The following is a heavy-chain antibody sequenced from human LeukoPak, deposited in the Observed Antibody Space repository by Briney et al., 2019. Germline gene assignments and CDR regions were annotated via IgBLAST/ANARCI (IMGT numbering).Heavy chain of an antibody. V-gene: IGHV3-23*01. Sequence: PGGSLRLSCAASGFTFTSYDMSWVRQAPGKGLEWVSLISGSGGSTFYADSVKGRFTISRDNSKNTLYLQMNSLRAEDTAVYYCAKLGLGSGYHYWGQGTLVTVSS. CDR1: GFTFTSYD. D-gene: IGHD3-22*01. CDR2: ISGSGGST. J-gene: IGHJ4*02. CDR3: AKLGLGSGYHY.